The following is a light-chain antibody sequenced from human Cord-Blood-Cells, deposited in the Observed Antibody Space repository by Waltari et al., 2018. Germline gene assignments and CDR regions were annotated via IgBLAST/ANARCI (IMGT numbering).Light chain of an antibody. Sequence: EIVMTQAPATLSVSPWERATLSCRASQSVSSNLAWYQQKPGQAPRHLIYGASTRATGIPARFSGSGSGTEFTLTISSLQSEDFAVYYCQQYNNWPPTFGQGTKVEIK. V-gene: IGKV3-15*01. CDR1: QSVSSN. CDR2: GAS. CDR3: QQYNNWPPT. J-gene: IGKJ1*01.